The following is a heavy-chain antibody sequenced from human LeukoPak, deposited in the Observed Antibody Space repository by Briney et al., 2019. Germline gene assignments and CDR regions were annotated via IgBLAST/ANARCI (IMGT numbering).Heavy chain of an antibody. CDR1: GFTFSSYA. D-gene: IGHD2-21*02. V-gene: IGHV3-30*04. Sequence: PGGSLRLSCAASGFTFSSYAMHWVRQAPGKGLEWVAVISYDGSNKYYADSVKGRFTISRDNSKNTLYLQMNSLRAEDTAVYYCARDCGGDCYAFDYWGQGTLVTVS. J-gene: IGHJ4*02. CDR3: ARDCGGDCYAFDY. CDR2: ISYDGSNK.